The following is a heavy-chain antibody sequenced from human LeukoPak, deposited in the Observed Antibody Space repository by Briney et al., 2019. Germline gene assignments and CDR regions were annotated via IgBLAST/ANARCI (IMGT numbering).Heavy chain of an antibody. CDR1: GVSIGCCY. V-gene: IGHV4-4*09. Sequence: SDTLSLTCTVCGVSIGCCYWSWLRQPPGKGLEWFGYNYTSRITNHNTSLKVRVTISLDTSKNHFSRKLSSVTAADTAVYYCASHSGFWSGEFDYWGQGTLVTVSS. CDR3: ASHSGFWSGEFDY. CDR2: NYTSRIT. J-gene: IGHJ4*02. D-gene: IGHD3-3*01.